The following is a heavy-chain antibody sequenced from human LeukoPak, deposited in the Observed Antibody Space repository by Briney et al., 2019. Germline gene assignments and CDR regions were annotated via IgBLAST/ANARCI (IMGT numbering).Heavy chain of an antibody. J-gene: IGHJ4*02. CDR1: GFTFSSYA. D-gene: IGHD6-13*01. Sequence: GGSLRPSCTASGFTFSSYAMSWVRQVPGKGLEWVSGISASGGNTYHADSVKGRFTISRDNSKNTLYLQMKSLRAEDTAVYYCAKHSSSWSYFDYWGQGTLVTVSS. CDR3: AKHSSSWSYFDY. CDR2: ISASGGNT. V-gene: IGHV3-23*01.